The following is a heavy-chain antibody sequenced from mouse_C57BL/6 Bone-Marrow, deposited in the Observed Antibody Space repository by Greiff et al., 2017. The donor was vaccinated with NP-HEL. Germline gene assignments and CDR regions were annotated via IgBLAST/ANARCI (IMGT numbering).Heavy chain of an antibody. V-gene: IGHV14-2*01. CDR1: GFNIKDYY. D-gene: IGHD1-1*01. CDR3: ARTCNYYGSSYGCAY. J-gene: IGHJ3*01. CDR2: IDPEDGET. Sequence: VQLQQSGAELVKPGASVKLSCTASGFNIKDYYMHWVKQRTEQGLEWIGRIDPEDGETKYTQKFQGTATIPADTSSTTAYLQLSSLTSEDTAVYYGARTCNYYGSSYGCAYWGQGTLVTVSA.